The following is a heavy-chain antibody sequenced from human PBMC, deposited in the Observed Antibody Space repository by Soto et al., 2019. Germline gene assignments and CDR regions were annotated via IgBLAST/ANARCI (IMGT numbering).Heavy chain of an antibody. J-gene: IGHJ6*02. CDR2: IKSKTDGGTT. D-gene: IGHD3-10*01. CDR1: GFTFSNAW. V-gene: IGHV3-15*01. CDR3: TTAAWFGELFDYYGMDV. Sequence: EVQLVESGGGLVKPGGSLRLSCAASGFTFSNAWMSWVRQAPGKGLEWGGRIKSKTDGGTTDYAAPVKGRFTISRDDSKNTLYLQMNSLKTEDTAVYYCTTAAWFGELFDYYGMDVWGQGTTVTVSS.